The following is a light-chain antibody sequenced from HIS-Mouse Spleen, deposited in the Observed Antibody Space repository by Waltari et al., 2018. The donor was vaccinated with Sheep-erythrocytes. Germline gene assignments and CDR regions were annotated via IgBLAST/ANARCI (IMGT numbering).Light chain of an antibody. V-gene: IGLV2-11*01. Sequence: QSALTQPRSVSGYPGQSVTISCTGTSSDVGGYNSVSWYQQHPGKAPKLMIYDVSKRPSGVPDRFSGSKSGNTASLTISGLQAEDEADYYCCSYAGSYNHVFATGTKVTVL. CDR3: CSYAGSYNHV. CDR2: DVS. J-gene: IGLJ1*01. CDR1: SSDVGGYNS.